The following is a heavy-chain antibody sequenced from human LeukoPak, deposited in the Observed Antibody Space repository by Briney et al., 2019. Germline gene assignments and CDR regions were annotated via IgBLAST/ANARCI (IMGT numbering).Heavy chain of an antibody. V-gene: IGHV3-66*01. CDR2: IYSGGDT. CDR1: GFTVSNYY. Sequence: GGSLRLSCAASGFTVSNYYMSWVRKAPGEGLEWVSVIYSGGDTYHADSVKGRFTLSRDNSKNTLYLQMNSLRAEDTAVYYCARDPDAWGQGTLVAVSS. J-gene: IGHJ5*02. CDR3: ARDPDA.